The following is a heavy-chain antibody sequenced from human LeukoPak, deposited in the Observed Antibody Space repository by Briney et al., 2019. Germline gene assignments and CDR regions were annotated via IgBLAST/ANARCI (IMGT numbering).Heavy chain of an antibody. CDR3: ARGRYLTTLGGAAAGFLDY. CDR2: INHSGNT. CDR1: GGSFSGYY. D-gene: IGHD6-13*01. Sequence: PSETLSLTCGVYGGSFSGYYWNWIRQSPGKGLEWVGGINHSGNTNYNPSLKSRVIMSVDTSHKQFSLRLTSVSAADTAVYSCARGRYLTTLGGAAAGFLDYWGQRTVVTVSS. V-gene: IGHV4-34*01. J-gene: IGHJ4*02.